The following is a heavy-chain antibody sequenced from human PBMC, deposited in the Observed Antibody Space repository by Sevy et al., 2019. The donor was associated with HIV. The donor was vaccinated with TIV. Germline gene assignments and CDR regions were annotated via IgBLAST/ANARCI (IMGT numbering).Heavy chain of an antibody. CDR1: GFTFSSYS. D-gene: IGHD3-9*01. V-gene: IGHV3-21*01. Sequence: GGSLRLSCAASGFTFSSYSMNWVRQAPGKGLEWVSSISSSSSYIYYADSVKGRFTISRDNAKNSLYLQMNSLRAEDTAVYYCARDGQYFDWLPNYYYMDVWGKGTTVTVSS. J-gene: IGHJ6*03. CDR2: ISSSSSYI. CDR3: ARDGQYFDWLPNYYYMDV.